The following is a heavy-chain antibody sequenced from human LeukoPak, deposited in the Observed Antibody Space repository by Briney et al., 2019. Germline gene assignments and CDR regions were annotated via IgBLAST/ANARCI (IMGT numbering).Heavy chain of an antibody. J-gene: IGHJ3*02. CDR2: INHSGST. CDR1: GGSFSGYY. V-gene: IGHV4-34*01. CDR3: ANIAVTGYDAFDI. D-gene: IGHD6-19*01. Sequence: TSETLSLTCAVYGGSFSGYYWSWIRQPPGKGLEWIGEINHSGSTNYNPSLKSRVTISVDTSKNQFSLQLNSVTPEDTAVYYCANIAVTGYDAFDIWGQGTMVTVSS.